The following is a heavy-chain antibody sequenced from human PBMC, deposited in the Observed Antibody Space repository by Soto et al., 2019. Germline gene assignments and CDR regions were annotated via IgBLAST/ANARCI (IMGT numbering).Heavy chain of an antibody. D-gene: IGHD6-13*01. J-gene: IGHJ3*02. CDR1: GGTFSSYA. V-gene: IGHV1-69*13. CDR2: IIPIFGTA. CDR3: ARVVGVSSSWYLDDAFDI. Sequence: SVKVSCKASGGTFSSYAISWVRQAPGQGLEWMGGIIPIFGTANYAQKFQGRVTITADESTSTAYMELSSLRSEDTAVYYCARVVGVSSSWYLDDAFDIRGQGIMVTVS.